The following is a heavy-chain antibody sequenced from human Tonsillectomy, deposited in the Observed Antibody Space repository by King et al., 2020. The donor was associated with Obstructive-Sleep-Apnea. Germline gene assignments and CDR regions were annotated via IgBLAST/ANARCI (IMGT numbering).Heavy chain of an antibody. Sequence: QLQESGPGLVKSSETLSLTCTVSGGSISSYFWSWIRQPPGKGLEWIGYIYYGGTTNYNPSLKSRVTISEDMSKNQFSLKLSSVTAADTAVYYCARLGDGYKIDYWGQGTLVTVSS. D-gene: IGHD5-24*01. V-gene: IGHV4-59*08. CDR1: GGSISSYF. CDR3: ARLGDGYKIDY. CDR2: IYYGGTT. J-gene: IGHJ4*02.